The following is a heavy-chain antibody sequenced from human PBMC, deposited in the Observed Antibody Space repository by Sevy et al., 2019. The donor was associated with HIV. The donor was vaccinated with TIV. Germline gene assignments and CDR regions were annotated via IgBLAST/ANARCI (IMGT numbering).Heavy chain of an antibody. D-gene: IGHD3-10*01. Sequence: SETLSLTCAVSGGSISSTNWWSWVRQPPGKGLEWIGGIYHNGSPNYNPSLKSRVTISVDKSKSQFSLKLSSLTAADTAVYYCARDQVGSTSPNPWFDYWGQGILVTVSS. CDR1: GGSISSTNW. V-gene: IGHV4-4*02. J-gene: IGHJ4*02. CDR3: ARDQVGSTSPNPWFDY. CDR2: IYHNGSP.